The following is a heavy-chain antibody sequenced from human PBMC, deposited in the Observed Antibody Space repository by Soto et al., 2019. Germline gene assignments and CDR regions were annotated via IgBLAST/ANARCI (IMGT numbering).Heavy chain of an antibody. CDR3: ARHAYDFWSGHPNPRYYYAMDV. J-gene: IGHJ6*02. CDR2: IYPGDSNT. CDR1: GYSFTSYW. V-gene: IGHV5-51*01. Sequence: GESLKISCKGSGYSFTSYWIGWVRQMPGKGLEWMGIIYPGDSNTRYSPSLQGHVTISVDKSISTAYLQWSSLKATDTAMYYCARHAYDFWSGHPNPRYYYAMDVWGQGTTVTVSS. D-gene: IGHD3-3*01.